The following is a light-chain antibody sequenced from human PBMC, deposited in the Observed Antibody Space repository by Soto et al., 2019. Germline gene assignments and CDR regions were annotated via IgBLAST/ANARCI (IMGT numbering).Light chain of an antibody. V-gene: IGKV3-15*01. CDR3: QHYNSYSEA. CDR1: QSVSSN. CDR2: GAS. Sequence: EIVMTQSPATLSVSPGERATLSCGASQSVSSNLAWYQRKPGQAPRLLIYGASTRATGIPARFSGSGSGTEFTLTISSLQSEDFATYYCQHYNSYSEAFGQGTKVDIK. J-gene: IGKJ1*01.